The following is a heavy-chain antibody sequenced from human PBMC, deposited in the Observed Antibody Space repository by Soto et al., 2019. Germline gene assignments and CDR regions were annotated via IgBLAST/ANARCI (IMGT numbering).Heavy chain of an antibody. CDR2: ISAYNGNT. Sequence: QVQLVQSGAEVKKPGASVKVSCKASGYTFTSYGISWVRQPPGQGLEWMGWISAYNGNTNYAQKIQGRDTMTTDTSASTGYMELRSLRSDDTAVYYWARAISYYYDCSGPSLPHIDFWGQGTLVTVSS. CDR3: ARAISYYYDCSGPSLPHIDF. D-gene: IGHD3-22*01. V-gene: IGHV1-18*01. CDR1: GYTFTSYG. J-gene: IGHJ4*02.